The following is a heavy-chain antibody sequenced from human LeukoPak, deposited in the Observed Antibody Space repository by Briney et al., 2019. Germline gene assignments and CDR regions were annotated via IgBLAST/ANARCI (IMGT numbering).Heavy chain of an antibody. CDR3: ARGRTEILQRGFDY. J-gene: IGHJ4*02. V-gene: IGHV3-9*01. CDR1: GFRFDDYD. CDR2: ISWNSGSR. Sequence: GGSLRLSCAASGFRFDDYDMHWVRQAPGKGLEWVSGISWNSGSRNYADSAKGRFTISRDNAKNSLYLQMNSLRPEDTALYYCARGRTEILQRGFDYWGQGTLVTVSS. D-gene: IGHD5-24*01.